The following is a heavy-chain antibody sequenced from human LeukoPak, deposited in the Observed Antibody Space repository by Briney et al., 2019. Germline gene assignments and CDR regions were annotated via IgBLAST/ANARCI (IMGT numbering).Heavy chain of an antibody. CDR2: MIHSGSS. CDR3: ALGNIVATILGGLHGTTAFDF. V-gene: IGHV4-34*12. J-gene: IGHJ4*02. CDR1: GGAFCGYY. D-gene: IGHD5-12*01. Sequence: SETLSLTCSVSGGAFCGYYWSWIRQAPGKGLAWIGEMIHSGSSNYNPSLRSRVTISGDTSKNQFSLELNSLTAADTAVYYCALGNIVATILGGLHGTTAFDFWGQGILVTVSS.